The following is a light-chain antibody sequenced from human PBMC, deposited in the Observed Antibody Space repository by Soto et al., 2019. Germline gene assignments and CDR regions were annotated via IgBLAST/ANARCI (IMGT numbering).Light chain of an antibody. J-gene: IGKJ1*01. CDR2: GAS. CDR3: QQYSSSPGT. V-gene: IGKV3-20*01. Sequence: IVLTQSPGTLSLSPGERATLSCRAGQSVSSNYLAWFQQKPGQAHRLLIYGASRRASGIPDRFSGSGSGTDFALTISRLEAEDVSLYYCQQYSSSPGTFGQGTTVEIK. CDR1: QSVSSNY.